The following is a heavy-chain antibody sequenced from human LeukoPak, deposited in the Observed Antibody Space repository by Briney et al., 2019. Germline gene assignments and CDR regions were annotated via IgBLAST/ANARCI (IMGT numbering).Heavy chain of an antibody. V-gene: IGHV1-18*01. CDR2: ISAYNGNT. J-gene: IGHJ5*02. CDR1: GYTFTSYG. CDR3: ARGYCSSTSCYRPGGGFDP. Sequence: ASVKVSCKASGYTFTSYGISWVRQAPGQGLEWMGWISAYNGNTNYAQKLQGRVTMTTDTSTSTAYMELRSLRSGDTAVYYCARGYCSSTSCYRPGGGFDPWGQGTLVTVSS. D-gene: IGHD2-2*01.